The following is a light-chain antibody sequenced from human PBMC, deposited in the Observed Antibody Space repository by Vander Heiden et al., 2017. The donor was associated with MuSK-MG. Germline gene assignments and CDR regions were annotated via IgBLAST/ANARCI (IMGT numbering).Light chain of an antibody. CDR3: QQVRHCPWT. CDR1: QEIDGL. Sequence: GDRVTITCRASQEIDGLLAWYQQKPGKAPKLLIYRASTLESGVPSRFSGGASGTGFTLTISSLQPDDFATYYCQQVRHCPWTFGQGTQVDI. J-gene: IGKJ1*01. CDR2: RAS. V-gene: IGKV1-5*03.